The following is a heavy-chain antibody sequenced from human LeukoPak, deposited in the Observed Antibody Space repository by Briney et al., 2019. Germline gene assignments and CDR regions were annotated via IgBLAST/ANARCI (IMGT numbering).Heavy chain of an antibody. CDR1: GDSITSHY. J-gene: IGHJ4*02. Sequence: SETLSLTCTVSGDSITSHYWSWIRQPPGKGLEWIGYIYDTGGANYNPSLKSRVTISRDTSKNQFSLNVTSVTAADPALSHCARGHYYGNSXDYXGQGXXVTV. D-gene: IGHD3-22*01. V-gene: IGHV4-59*11. CDR3: ARGHYYGNSXDY. CDR2: IYDTGGA.